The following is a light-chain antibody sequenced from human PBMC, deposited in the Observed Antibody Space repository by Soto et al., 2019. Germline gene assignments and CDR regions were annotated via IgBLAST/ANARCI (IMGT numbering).Light chain of an antibody. CDR1: SSNIENNY. CDR3: VTWDSSLSVVV. J-gene: IGLJ2*01. CDR2: DNN. V-gene: IGLV1-51*01. Sequence: QSVLTQPPSMSAAPGQKVTISCSGSSSNIENNYVSWYQQDPGTAPKLLIYDNNRRPSGIPDRFSGSKSVTSATLGITGLQPGDEAHYYCVTWDSSLSVVVFGGGTKLTVL.